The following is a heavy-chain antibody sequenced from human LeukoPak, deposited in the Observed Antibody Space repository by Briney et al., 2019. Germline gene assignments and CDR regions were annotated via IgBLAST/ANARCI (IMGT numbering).Heavy chain of an antibody. CDR3: ARGEGQQLGSGSFGY. J-gene: IGHJ4*02. CDR1: RGTFRSYA. Sequence: ASVKVSCKASRGTFRSYAISWVRQAPGQGLEWMGRIIPIHSIANYAQKCQGRVTITADKSTSTAYMEMSSLRSEDTAVYYCARGEGQQLGSGSFGYRGQGTLVTVSS. D-gene: IGHD6-13*01. CDR2: IIPIHSIA. V-gene: IGHV1-69*04.